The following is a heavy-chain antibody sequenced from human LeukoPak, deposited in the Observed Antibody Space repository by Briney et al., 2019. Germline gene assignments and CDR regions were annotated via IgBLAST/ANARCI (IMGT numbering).Heavy chain of an antibody. CDR1: GFTFSTYA. CDR3: LGTTDY. J-gene: IGHJ4*02. Sequence: SGGSLRLSCSAAGFTFSTYAMHWVRQAPGKGLEWISVIYSGGSTYYADSVKGRFTISRDNSKNTLYLQMNSLRAEDTAVYYCLGTTDYWGQGTLVTVSS. V-gene: IGHV3-53*01. CDR2: IYSGGST. D-gene: IGHD7-27*01.